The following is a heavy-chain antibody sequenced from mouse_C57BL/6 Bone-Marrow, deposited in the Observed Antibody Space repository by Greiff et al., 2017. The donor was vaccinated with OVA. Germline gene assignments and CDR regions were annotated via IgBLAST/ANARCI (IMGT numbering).Heavy chain of an antibody. J-gene: IGHJ3*01. D-gene: IGHD4-1*01. CDR3: TTVFWAWFAY. CDR2: IDPETGGT. CDR1: GYTFTDYE. V-gene: IGHV1-15*01. Sequence: VKLVESGAELVRPGASVTLSCKASGYTFTDYEMHWVKQTPVHGLEWIGAIDPETGGTAYNQKFKGKAILTADKSSSTAYMELRSLTSEDSAVYYCTTVFWAWFAYWGQGTLVTVSA.